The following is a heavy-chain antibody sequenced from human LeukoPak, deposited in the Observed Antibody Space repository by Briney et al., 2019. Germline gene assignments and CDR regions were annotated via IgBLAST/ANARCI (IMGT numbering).Heavy chain of an antibody. V-gene: IGHV3-11*01. J-gene: IGHJ4*02. CDR1: GFTLSEYY. CDR3: ARDRYGLFDY. D-gene: IGHD3-16*01. Sequence: GGSLRLSCVASGFTLSEYYMSWIRQAPGKGLEWVSYISSAATTIHHADSARGRFTTSRDNAKNSLYLQMNSLRTDDTAVYYCARDRYGLFDYWGQGTLVTVSS. CDR2: ISSAATTI.